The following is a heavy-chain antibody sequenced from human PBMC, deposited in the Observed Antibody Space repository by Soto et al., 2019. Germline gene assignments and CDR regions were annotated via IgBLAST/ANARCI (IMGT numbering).Heavy chain of an antibody. J-gene: IGHJ4*02. D-gene: IGHD4-17*01. CDR1: GGSISSGGYY. CDR3: ARSQRGVTVTTDL. V-gene: IGHV4-31*03. CDR2: IYYSGST. Sequence: QVQLQESGPGLVKPSQTLSLTCTVSGGSISSGGYYWSWIRQHPGKGLEWIGYIYYSGSTYYNPSLKSRVTISVDTSKNQFPLKLSSVTAADTAVYYCARSQRGVTVTTDLWGQGTLVTVSS.